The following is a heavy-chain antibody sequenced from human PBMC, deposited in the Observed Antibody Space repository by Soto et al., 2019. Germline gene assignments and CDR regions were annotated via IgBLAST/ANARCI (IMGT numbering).Heavy chain of an antibody. V-gene: IGHV1-8*01. CDR3: AREVVETSSLWLDP. CDR2: MNTNTNTT. D-gene: IGHD6-6*01. Sequence: SXKVSLQASGYTXNNNDIHLVRQAPGQGLEWIGWMNTNTNTTDSAEVFEGRVSLTWDTSISTAYMQLNSMKIYDTAVYYCAREVVETSSLWLDPWGQGTLGTVSS. J-gene: IGHJ5*02. CDR1: GYTXNNND.